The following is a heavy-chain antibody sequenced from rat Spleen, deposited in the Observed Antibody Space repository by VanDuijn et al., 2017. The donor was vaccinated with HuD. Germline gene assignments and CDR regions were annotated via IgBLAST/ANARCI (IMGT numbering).Heavy chain of an antibody. D-gene: IGHD1-4*01. V-gene: IGHV5-7*01. CDR1: GFTFSDYY. CDR2: INYDGSST. J-gene: IGHJ3*01. Sequence: EVQLVESGGGLVQPGRSLKLSCAASGFTFSDYYMAWVRQAPTKGLEWVATINYDGSSTYYRDSVKGRFTISRDNAKSTLYLQMDSLRSEDTATYYCARVGTRVSRFAYWGQGTLVTVSS. CDR3: ARVGTRVSRFAY.